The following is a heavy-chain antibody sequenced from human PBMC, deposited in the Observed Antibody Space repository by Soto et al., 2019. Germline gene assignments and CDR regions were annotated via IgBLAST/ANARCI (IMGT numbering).Heavy chain of an antibody. Sequence: SVKVSCKASGGTFSSYAISWVRQAPGQGLEWMGGIIPIFGTANYAQKFQGRVTITADESTSTAYMELSSLRSEDTAVYYCATRGDYDFWSGYYYGMDVWGQGTTVTVSS. CDR3: ATRGDYDFWSGYYYGMDV. CDR1: GGTFSSYA. J-gene: IGHJ6*02. CDR2: IIPIFGTA. V-gene: IGHV1-69*13. D-gene: IGHD3-3*01.